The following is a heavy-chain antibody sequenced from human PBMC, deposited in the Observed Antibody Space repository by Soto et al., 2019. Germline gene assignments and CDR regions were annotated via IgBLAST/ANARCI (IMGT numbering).Heavy chain of an antibody. CDR1: GGSVSSGSYY. J-gene: IGHJ4*02. CDR3: ARGGSSSWHYFDY. D-gene: IGHD6-13*01. Sequence: SETLSLTCTVSGGSVSSGSYYWSWIRQPPGKGLEWIGYIYYSGSTNYNPSLKSRVTISVDTSKNQFSLKLSSVTAVDTAVYYCARGGSSSWHYFDYWDQGTLVTVSS. V-gene: IGHV4-61*01. CDR2: IYYSGST.